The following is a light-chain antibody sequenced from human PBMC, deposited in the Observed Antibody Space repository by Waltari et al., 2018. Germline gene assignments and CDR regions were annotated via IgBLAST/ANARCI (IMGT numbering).Light chain of an antibody. J-gene: IGKJ2*02. CDR2: GAS. Sequence: EIVMTQSPAALSLSPGERDTRSCRASQSLSNNLTWYQHKPGQPPRLLISGASTRATGVPARFSGSGSGTEFTLTISSLQSEDSAIYFCQQYNTWPPSTFGQGTKLEIK. CDR1: QSLSNN. V-gene: IGKV3-15*01. CDR3: QQYNTWPPST.